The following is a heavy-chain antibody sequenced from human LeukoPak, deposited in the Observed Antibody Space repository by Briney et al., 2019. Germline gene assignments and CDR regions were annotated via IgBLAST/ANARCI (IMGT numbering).Heavy chain of an antibody. J-gene: IGHJ4*02. Sequence: PEGSLRLSCAASGFTFSSYAMSWVRQAPGKGLEWVSAISGSGGSTYYADSVKGRFTISRDNSKSTLYLQMNSLRAEDTAVYYCAKVRRWGGDFDYWGQGTLVTVSS. CDR1: GFTFSSYA. CDR3: AKVRRWGGDFDY. CDR2: ISGSGGST. D-gene: IGHD3-10*01. V-gene: IGHV3-23*01.